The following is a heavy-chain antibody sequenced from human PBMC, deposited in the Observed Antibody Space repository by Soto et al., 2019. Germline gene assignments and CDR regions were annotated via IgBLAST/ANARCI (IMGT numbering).Heavy chain of an antibody. CDR3: ARPDEGGYSSDHHYYYALDL. J-gene: IGHJ6*02. V-gene: IGHV1-69*01. D-gene: IGHD3-22*01. CDR2: IVPIFGTT. CDR1: GGSFSRYS. Sequence: QVQLLQSGSEVKKPGSSVKVSCRASGGSFSRYSISWVRQAPGQGLEWMGGIVPIFGTTNYAPRFRDRLTITADESTMTAFMELTTLTSDDTAIYYCARPDEGGYSSDHHYYYALDLWGQGTAITVTS.